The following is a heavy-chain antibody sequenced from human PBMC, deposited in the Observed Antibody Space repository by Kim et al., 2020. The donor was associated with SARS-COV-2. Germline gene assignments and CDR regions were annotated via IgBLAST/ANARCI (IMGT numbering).Heavy chain of an antibody. J-gene: IGHJ5*02. CDR2: TYYRSKWYN. Sequence: SQTLSLTCAISGDSVSSNSAAWNWIRQSPSRGLEWLGRTYYRSKWYNDYAVSVKSRITINPDTSKNQFSLQLNSVTPEDTAVYYCARDKEGTRWLQPGNWFDPWGQGTLVTVSS. CDR1: GDSVSSNSAA. V-gene: IGHV6-1*01. CDR3: ARDKEGTRWLQPGNWFDP. D-gene: IGHD5-12*01.